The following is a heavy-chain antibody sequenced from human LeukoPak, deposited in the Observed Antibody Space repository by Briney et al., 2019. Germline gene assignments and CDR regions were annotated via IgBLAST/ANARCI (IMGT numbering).Heavy chain of an antibody. V-gene: IGHV1-46*01. CDR2: INPSGGST. Sequence: ASVKVSRKASGYTFTSYYMHWVRQAPGQGLEWMGIINPSGGSTSYAQKFQGRVTMTRDTSTSTVYMELSSLRSEDTAVYYCARDLIGYSYGEQYFDYWGQGTLVTVSS. J-gene: IGHJ4*02. CDR3: ARDLIGYSYGEQYFDY. CDR1: GYTFTSYY. D-gene: IGHD5-18*01.